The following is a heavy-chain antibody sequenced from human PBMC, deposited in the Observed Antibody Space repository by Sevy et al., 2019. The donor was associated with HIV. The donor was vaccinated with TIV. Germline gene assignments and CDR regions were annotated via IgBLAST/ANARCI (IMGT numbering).Heavy chain of an antibody. V-gene: IGHV5-51*01. Sequence: GESLKISCKGSGYSFTSYWIGWVRQMPGKGLEWMGIIYPGDSDTRYSPSFQGQVTISADKSISTADLQWSSLKASDNAMYYYARQETTVADFDYWGQGTLVTVSS. CDR1: GYSFTSYW. J-gene: IGHJ4*02. D-gene: IGHD4-17*01. CDR2: IYPGDSDT. CDR3: ARQETTVADFDY.